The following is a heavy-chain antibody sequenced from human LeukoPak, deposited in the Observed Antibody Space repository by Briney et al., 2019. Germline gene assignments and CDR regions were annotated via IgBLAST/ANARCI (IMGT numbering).Heavy chain of an antibody. CDR3: ARRKTIAAAGVDL. CDR1: GGSISSGDYY. J-gene: IGHJ5*02. D-gene: IGHD6-13*01. V-gene: IGHV4-31*03. CDR2: IYFSGST. Sequence: SQTLSLTCTVSGGSISSGDYYWRWIRQHPGKGLEWIGYIYFSGSTYSNPSLGSRVTISVDTSKHQFSLKLSSVTAADTAVYYCARRKTIAAAGVDLWGQGILVSVSS.